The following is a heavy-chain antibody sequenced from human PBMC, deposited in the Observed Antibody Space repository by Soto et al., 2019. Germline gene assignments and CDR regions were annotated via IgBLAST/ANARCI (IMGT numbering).Heavy chain of an antibody. Sequence: QVQLVESGGGVVQPGRSLRLSCAASGFTFNRHPLHWVRQAPGKGLEWVAVISHDGNNKYYADSVKGRFTISRDNTMNRLYLKMHGLRTEETAIFYCARASGHIYATLHGPFDHWGQGALVTVSS. J-gene: IGHJ4*02. CDR3: ARASGHIYATLHGPFDH. CDR1: GFTFNRHP. D-gene: IGHD2-8*01. CDR2: ISHDGNNK. V-gene: IGHV3-30-3*01.